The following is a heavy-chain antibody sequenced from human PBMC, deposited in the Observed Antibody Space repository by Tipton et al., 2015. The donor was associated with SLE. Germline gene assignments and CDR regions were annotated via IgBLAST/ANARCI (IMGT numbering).Heavy chain of an antibody. CDR2: IFYSGGT. J-gene: IGHJ2*01. V-gene: IGHV4-39*07. CDR3: AREFLNPVTTVHYYFDL. CDR1: GVSIPSTSNY. D-gene: IGHD4-11*01. Sequence: TLSLTCTVSGVSIPSTSNYWGWIRQTPGKGLEWIGSIFYSGGTYYSPSLKSRLTISVDTSKNQFSLKLISVTAADTAVYYCAREFLNPVTTVHYYFDLWGRGTLVTVSS.